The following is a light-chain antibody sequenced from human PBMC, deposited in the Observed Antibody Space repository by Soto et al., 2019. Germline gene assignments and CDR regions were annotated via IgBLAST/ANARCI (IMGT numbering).Light chain of an antibody. J-gene: IGLJ1*01. CDR1: SSNIGAGYD. Sequence: QSALTQPPSLSGAPGQRVTISCTGSSSNIGAGYDVHWYQQLPGTAPKLLIYGNSNRPSGVPDRFSGSKSGTSASLAITGLQAEDEADYYCQSYDSSLSVLYVFGTGTKVTVL. CDR3: QSYDSSLSVLYV. CDR2: GNS. V-gene: IGLV1-40*01.